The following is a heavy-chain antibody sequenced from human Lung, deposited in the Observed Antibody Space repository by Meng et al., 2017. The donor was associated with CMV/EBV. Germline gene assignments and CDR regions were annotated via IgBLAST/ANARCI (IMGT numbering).Heavy chain of an antibody. CDR2: IIPIFGIA. CDR1: GGTFSSYA. J-gene: IGHJ3*02. CDR3: ARARDYYGSGSHAFYI. Sequence: SXXVSXKASGGTFSSYAISWVRQAPGQGLEWMGGIIPIFGIANYAQKFQGRVTITADKSTSKAYMELSSLRSEDTAVYYCARARDYYGSGSHAFYIWGQGXMVTVSS. D-gene: IGHD3-10*01. V-gene: IGHV1-69*10.